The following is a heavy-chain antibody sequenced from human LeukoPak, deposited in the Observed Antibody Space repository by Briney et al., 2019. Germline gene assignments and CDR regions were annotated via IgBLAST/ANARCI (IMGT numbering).Heavy chain of an antibody. J-gene: IGHJ5*02. CDR2: IYYSGST. Sequence: PSETLSLTCTVSGGSISSYYWSWIRQPPGKGLEWIGYIYYSGSTNYNPSLKSRVTISVDTSKNQFSLKLSSVTAADTAVYYCARNDYGSGSYSWFDPWGQGTLVTVSS. D-gene: IGHD3-10*01. V-gene: IGHV4-59*01. CDR3: ARNDYGSGSYSWFDP. CDR1: GGSISSYY.